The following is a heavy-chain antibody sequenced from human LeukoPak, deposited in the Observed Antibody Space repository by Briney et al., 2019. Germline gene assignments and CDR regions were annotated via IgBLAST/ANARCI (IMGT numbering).Heavy chain of an antibody. CDR1: GYTFTSYG. J-gene: IGHJ4*02. Sequence: ASVTVSCKASGYTFTSYGISWVRQAPGQGLKWMGWISAYNGNTNYAQKLQGRVTMTTDTSTSTAYMELRSLRSDDTAVYYCARAGDSSGYYTHYFDYWGQGTLVTVSS. CDR2: ISAYNGNT. D-gene: IGHD3-22*01. V-gene: IGHV1-18*01. CDR3: ARAGDSSGYYTHYFDY.